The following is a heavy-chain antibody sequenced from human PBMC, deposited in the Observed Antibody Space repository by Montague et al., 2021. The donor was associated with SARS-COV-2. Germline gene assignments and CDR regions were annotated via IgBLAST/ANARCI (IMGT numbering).Heavy chain of an antibody. CDR2: IDWDDDK. CDR3: ARIRYDILTGYQTLFDY. CDR1: GFSLSTSGMC. V-gene: IGHV2-70*11. Sequence: PALVKPTQTLTLTCTFSGFSLSTSGMCVSWIRQPPGKALEWLARIDWDDDKYYSTSLKTRLTISKDTSKNQVVLTMTNMDPVDTATYYCARIRYDILTGYQTLFDYWGQGTPVTVSS. J-gene: IGHJ4*02. D-gene: IGHD3-9*01.